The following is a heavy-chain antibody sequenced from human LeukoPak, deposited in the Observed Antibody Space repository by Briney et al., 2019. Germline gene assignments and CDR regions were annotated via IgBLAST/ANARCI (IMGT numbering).Heavy chain of an antibody. J-gene: IGHJ4*02. D-gene: IGHD6-13*01. CDR3: ARVGSSWGGDYFDY. CDR2: IYYSGST. Sequence: PSETLSLTCTVSGGSISSGDYYWSWIRQPPGKGLEWIGYIYYSGSTYYNPSLKSRVTISVDTSKNQFSLKLSSVTAADTAVYYYARVGSSWGGDYFDYWGQGTLVTVSS. CDR1: GGSISSGDYY. V-gene: IGHV4-30-4*01.